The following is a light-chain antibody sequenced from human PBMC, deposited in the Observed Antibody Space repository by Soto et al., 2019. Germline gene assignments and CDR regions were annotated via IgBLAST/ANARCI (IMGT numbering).Light chain of an antibody. Sequence: QSALTQPRSVSGSPGQSVTISCTGTSSDVGGYNFVSWYQHHPGKAPKLMIYDVSKRPSGVPDRFSGSKSGSTASLTISGLQAEDEADYYCCSYAGSYTLVFGGGTKPTVL. J-gene: IGLJ3*02. CDR3: CSYAGSYTLV. CDR2: DVS. CDR1: SSDVGGYNF. V-gene: IGLV2-11*01.